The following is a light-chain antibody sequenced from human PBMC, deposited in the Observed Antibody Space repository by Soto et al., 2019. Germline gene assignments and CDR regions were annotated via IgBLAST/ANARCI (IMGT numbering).Light chain of an antibody. CDR2: GAS. Sequence: EIVLTQSPGTLSLSPGERATLSCRASQSVSSSYLAWYQQKPGQAPRLLIFGASSRATGIPDRFSGSGSRKDFTLTISRLEPEDSAVYYCQAYGSSRTFGQGTKVEIK. CDR3: QAYGSSRT. V-gene: IGKV3-20*01. J-gene: IGKJ1*01. CDR1: QSVSSSY.